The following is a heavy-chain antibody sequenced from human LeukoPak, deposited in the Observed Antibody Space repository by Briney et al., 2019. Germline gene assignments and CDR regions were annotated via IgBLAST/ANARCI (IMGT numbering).Heavy chain of an antibody. Sequence: PGGSLRLSCAASGFTFSSYGMHWVRQAPGKGLEWVAFIRYDGSNKYYADSVKGRFTISRDNSKNTLHLQMNSLRAEDTAVYYCAMVRGGVNSYWGQGTLVTVSS. V-gene: IGHV3-30*02. D-gene: IGHD3-10*01. CDR2: IRYDGSNK. CDR1: GFTFSSYG. J-gene: IGHJ4*02. CDR3: AMVRGGVNSY.